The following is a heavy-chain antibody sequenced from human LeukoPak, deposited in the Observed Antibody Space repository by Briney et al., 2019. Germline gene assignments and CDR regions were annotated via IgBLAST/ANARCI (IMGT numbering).Heavy chain of an antibody. J-gene: IGHJ4*02. CDR1: GFSFSNYA. Sequence: GGSLRLSCAASGFSFSNYAMSWVRQAPGKGLQWVSAISRGGDSPYYADSVKGRFTISRDNSRNTLYLQMNSLRAEDTAIYYCAKEVYGSGPYYLDYWGQGTLVTVSS. CDR3: AKEVYGSGPYYLDY. CDR2: ISRGGDSP. V-gene: IGHV3-23*01. D-gene: IGHD3-10*01.